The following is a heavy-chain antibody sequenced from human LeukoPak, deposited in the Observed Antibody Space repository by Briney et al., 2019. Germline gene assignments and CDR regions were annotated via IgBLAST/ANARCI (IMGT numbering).Heavy chain of an antibody. J-gene: IGHJ4*02. CDR2: IIPIFGTA. Sequence: GASVKVSCKASGGTFSSYAISWVRQAPGQGLEWMGGIIPIFGTANYAQKFQGRVTITADESTSTAYMELSSLRSEDTAVYYCARDPSSSGWPHFDYWGQGTLVTVSS. D-gene: IGHD6-19*01. CDR3: ARDPSSSGWPHFDY. V-gene: IGHV1-69*13. CDR1: GGTFSSYA.